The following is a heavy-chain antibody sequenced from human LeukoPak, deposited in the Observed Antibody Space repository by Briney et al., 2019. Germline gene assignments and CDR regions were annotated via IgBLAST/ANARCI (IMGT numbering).Heavy chain of an antibody. CDR3: VASYGGYVLDY. Sequence: SETLCLTCTVSGGSIGSYHWNWIRQPSGKGLEWIGIVFNNGGTKHNPSLKSRVAISVDTSKNQFALKLTSVTAADTAVYYCVASYGGYVLDYWGQGALVIVSS. V-gene: IGHV4-59*01. D-gene: IGHD5-12*01. CDR2: VFNNGGT. J-gene: IGHJ4*02. CDR1: GGSIGSYH.